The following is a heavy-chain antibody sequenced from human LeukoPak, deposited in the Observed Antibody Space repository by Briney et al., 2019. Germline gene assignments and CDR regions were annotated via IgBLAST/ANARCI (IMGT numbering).Heavy chain of an antibody. CDR2: INTNTGNP. D-gene: IGHD3-10*01. CDR1: GYTFTSYA. Sequence: ASVEVSCKASGYTFTSYAMNWVRQAPGQGLEWMGWINTNTGNPTYAQGFTGRFVFSLDTSVSTAYLQISSLKAEDTAVYYCARPSMVRGVILMYYFDYWGQGTLVTVSS. V-gene: IGHV7-4-1*02. J-gene: IGHJ4*02. CDR3: ARPSMVRGVILMYYFDY.